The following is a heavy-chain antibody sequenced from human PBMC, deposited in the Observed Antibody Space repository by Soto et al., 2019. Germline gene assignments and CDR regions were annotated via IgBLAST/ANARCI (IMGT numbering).Heavy chain of an antibody. V-gene: IGHV4-59*08. CDR2: IEYRGST. D-gene: IGHD2-15*01. J-gene: IGHJ6*02. Sequence: SETLSVTWNVSGGSIRRYYWSWILQPPGKGLEWIGYIEYRGSTNYNPSLKSRVTISVDTSKNQFSLKLSSVTAADTAVYYCGKLAGYCIGNSGHEDYAMDVGGQGTTVTVSS. CDR3: GKLAGYCIGNSGHEDYAMDV. CDR1: GGSIRRYY.